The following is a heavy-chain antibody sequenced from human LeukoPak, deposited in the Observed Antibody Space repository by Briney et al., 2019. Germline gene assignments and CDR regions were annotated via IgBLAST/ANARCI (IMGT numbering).Heavy chain of an antibody. CDR3: ARVPPYYGSSGHGPYYFDY. CDR1: GYTFTIYG. CDR2: ISAYNGNT. V-gene: IGHV1-18*01. Sequence: RASVKVSCKASGYTFTIYGISWVRQAPGQGLEWMGWISAYNGNTNYAQKLQGRVTMTTDTSTSTAYMELRSLRSDDTAVYYCARVPPYYGSSGHGPYYFDYWGQGTLVTVSS. D-gene: IGHD3-22*01. J-gene: IGHJ4*02.